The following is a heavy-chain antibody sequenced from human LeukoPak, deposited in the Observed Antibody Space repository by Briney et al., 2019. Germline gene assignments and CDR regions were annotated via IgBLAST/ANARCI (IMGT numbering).Heavy chain of an antibody. CDR3: AKEWPWENYYYGMNV. D-gene: IGHD1-26*01. CDR1: GYSFRNYG. V-gene: IGHV3-30*18. CDR2: ISYAGSNI. J-gene: IGHJ6*02. Sequence: GGSLRLSCAAPGYSFRNYGRHWVRQAPGKGLEWVAVISYAGSNIDYADTVKGRFTISRDNSKNTLYLQMNSLRPEDTAVYHCAKEWPWENYYYGMNVWGQGTTVTVS.